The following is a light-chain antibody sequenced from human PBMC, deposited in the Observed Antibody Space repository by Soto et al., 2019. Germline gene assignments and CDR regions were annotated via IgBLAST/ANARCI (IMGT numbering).Light chain of an antibody. CDR1: QDIKNY. V-gene: IGKV1-33*01. Sequence: IQMTQSPSSLSASVGDRVTIPCQASQDIKNYLNWYQQKSGKAPKLLIYDASDMETGVPSRFSGSGSGTEFTFTINSLQPEDIAAYYCQQRSSCPTLTFGQGTKVDIK. CDR3: QQRSSCPTLT. CDR2: DAS. J-gene: IGKJ1*01.